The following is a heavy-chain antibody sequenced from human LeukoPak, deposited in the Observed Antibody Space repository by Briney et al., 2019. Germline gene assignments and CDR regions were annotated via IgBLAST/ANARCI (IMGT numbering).Heavy chain of an antibody. D-gene: IGHD6-19*01. CDR3: ARDWYSSGWKIDY. V-gene: IGHV6-1*01. Sequence: SQTLSLTCAISGDSVSSNSAACNWIRQSPSRGLEWLGRTYYRSKWYNDYAVSVKSRITINPDTSKNQFSLQLNSVTPEDMAVYYCARDWYSSGWKIDYWGQGTLVTVSS. CDR1: GDSVSSNSAA. CDR2: TYYRSKWYN. J-gene: IGHJ4*02.